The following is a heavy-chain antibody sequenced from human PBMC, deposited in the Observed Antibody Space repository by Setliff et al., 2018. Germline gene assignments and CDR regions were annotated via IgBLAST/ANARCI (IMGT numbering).Heavy chain of an antibody. CDR3: ARANCTNGVCYWGEYYYYGMDV. Sequence: SVKVSCKAPGGTFSSYAISWVRQAPGQGPEWMGGIIPIFGTANYAQKFQGRVTITTDESTSTAYMELSSLRSEDTAVYYCARANCTNGVCYWGEYYYYGMDVWGQGTTVTVSS. D-gene: IGHD2-8*01. J-gene: IGHJ6*02. CDR2: IIPIFGTA. V-gene: IGHV1-69*05. CDR1: GGTFSSYA.